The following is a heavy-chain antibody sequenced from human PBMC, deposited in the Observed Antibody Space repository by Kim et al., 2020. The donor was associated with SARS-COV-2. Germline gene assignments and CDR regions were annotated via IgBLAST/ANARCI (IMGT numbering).Heavy chain of an antibody. D-gene: IGHD3-16*02. V-gene: IGHV4-39*01. CDR1: GGSISSSSYY. CDR3: ARPQAGVYDYVWGSYRNGGQRWFDP. J-gene: IGHJ5*02. CDR2: IYYSGST. Sequence: SETLSLTCTVSGGSISSSSYYWGWIRQPPGKGLEWIGSIYYSGSTYYNPSLKSRVTISVDTSKNQFSLKLSSVTAADTAVYYCARPQAGVYDYVWGSYRNGGQRWFDPWGQGTLVTVSS.